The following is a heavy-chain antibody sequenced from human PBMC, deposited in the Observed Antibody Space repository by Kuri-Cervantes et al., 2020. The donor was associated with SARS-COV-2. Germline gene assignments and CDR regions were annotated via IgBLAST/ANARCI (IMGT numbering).Heavy chain of an antibody. J-gene: IGHJ3*02. CDR3: ARILNSSGWPIDAFDI. D-gene: IGHD6-19*01. CDR2: IYTSGST. V-gene: IGHV4-4*07. CDR1: GYSISSGYY. Sequence: SETLSLTCAVSGYSISSGYYWSWIRQPAGKGLEWIGRIYTSGSTNYNPSLKSRVTMSVDTSKNQFSLKLSSVTAADTAVYYCARILNSSGWPIDAFDIWGQGTRGTASS.